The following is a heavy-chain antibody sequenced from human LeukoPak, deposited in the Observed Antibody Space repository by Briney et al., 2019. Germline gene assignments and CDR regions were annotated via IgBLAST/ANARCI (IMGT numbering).Heavy chain of an antibody. J-gene: IGHJ4*02. CDR2: IKSKIDGGAI. CDR3: ANPSGYYFDY. D-gene: IGHD3-22*01. CDR1: GFTFSYAW. V-gene: IGHV3-15*01. Sequence: GGSLRLSCAASGFTFSYAWMSWVRQAPGKGLEWVGRIKSKIDGGAIDYAAPVKGRFTISRDNSKNTLYLQMNSLRAEDTAVYYCANPSGYYFDYWGQGTLVTVSS.